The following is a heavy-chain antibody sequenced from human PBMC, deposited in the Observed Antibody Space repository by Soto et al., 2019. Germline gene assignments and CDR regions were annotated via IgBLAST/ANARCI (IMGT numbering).Heavy chain of an antibody. CDR3: ARPAADYGSNEQSSHF. J-gene: IGHJ4*02. CDR2: IIPMFDRP. CDR1: GGTFGNFA. V-gene: IGHV1-69*13. D-gene: IGHD4-17*01. Sequence: SVKVSCKASGGTFGNFAIDWVRQAPGQGLEWMGGIIPMFDRPKYALKFQGRVTITADESTSTAYLEVSSLLSEDTAVYYCARPAADYGSNEQSSHFWGQGTLVTVSS.